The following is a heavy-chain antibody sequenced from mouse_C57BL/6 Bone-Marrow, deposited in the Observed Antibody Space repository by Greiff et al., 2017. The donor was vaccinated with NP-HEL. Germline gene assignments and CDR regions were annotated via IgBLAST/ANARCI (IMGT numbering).Heavy chain of an antibody. CDR1: GFNIKDDY. CDR3: TTGGSSPYAMDY. CDR2: IDPENGDT. D-gene: IGHD1-1*01. Sequence: EVQLQESGAELVRPGASVKLSCTVSGFNIKDDYMHWVTQRPEQGLEWIGWIDPENGDTEYASKFQGKATITADTSSNTAYLQLSSLTSEDTAVYYCTTGGSSPYAMDYWGQGTSVTVSS. J-gene: IGHJ4*01. V-gene: IGHV14-4*01.